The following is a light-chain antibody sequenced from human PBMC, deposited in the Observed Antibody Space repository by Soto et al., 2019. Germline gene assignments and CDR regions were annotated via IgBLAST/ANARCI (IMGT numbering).Light chain of an antibody. J-gene: IGKJ1*01. CDR1: QSISSW. Sequence: DIQMTQSPSTLSASVGYRFTITCRASQSISSWLAWYQQKPGKAPKLLIYDASSLESGVPSRFSGSGSGTEFTLTISSLQPDDFATYYCQQYNSYSRTFGQGTMVDIK. V-gene: IGKV1-5*01. CDR2: DAS. CDR3: QQYNSYSRT.